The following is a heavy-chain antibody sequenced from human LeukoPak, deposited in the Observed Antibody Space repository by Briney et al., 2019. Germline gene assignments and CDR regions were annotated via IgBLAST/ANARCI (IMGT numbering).Heavy chain of an antibody. D-gene: IGHD6-19*01. V-gene: IGHV3-23*01. Sequence: GGSLRLSCAASGIAFSTYAMSWVRQAPGKGLEWVSVVSESGEITHYADSVKGRFTISRDNSKNTLYLQMNSLRAEDTAVYYCAKVGIGSSGWYEDYFDYWGQGTLVTVSS. CDR2: VSESGEIT. J-gene: IGHJ4*02. CDR3: AKVGIGSSGWYEDYFDY. CDR1: GIAFSTYA.